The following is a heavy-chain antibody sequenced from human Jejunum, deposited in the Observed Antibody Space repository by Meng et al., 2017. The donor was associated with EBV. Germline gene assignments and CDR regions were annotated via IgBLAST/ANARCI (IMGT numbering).Heavy chain of an antibody. J-gene: IGHJ4*02. Sequence: QVQLQKPGPGLVKPSETLSLTFTFYGYSVSSGSHYWSWIRQPPGKRLEWIGYVYYSGTTNYSPSLKSRVTMSVDTSKNQFSLNLTSVTAADTAMYYCARDLYSHSSAGFDFWGRGTLVTVSS. CDR1: GYSVSSGSHY. CDR3: ARDLYSHSSAGFDF. CDR2: VYYSGTT. D-gene: IGHD6-6*01. V-gene: IGHV4-61*01.